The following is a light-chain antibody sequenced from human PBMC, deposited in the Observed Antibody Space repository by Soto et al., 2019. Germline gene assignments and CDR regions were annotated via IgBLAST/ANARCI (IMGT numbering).Light chain of an antibody. V-gene: IGKV1-5*01. CDR3: QQYSSLWT. CDR1: QTINRW. Sequence: DIQMTQSPAILSASVGDRVTITCRASQTINRWLAWYQHKPGRAPQVLIYDASTLESGVPSRFSGSGSGTEFTLTIKNLQPDDLATYYCQQYSSLWTFGPGTKVDIK. CDR2: DAS. J-gene: IGKJ1*01.